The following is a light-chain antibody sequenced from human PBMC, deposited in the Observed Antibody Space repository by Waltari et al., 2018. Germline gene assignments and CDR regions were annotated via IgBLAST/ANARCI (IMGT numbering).Light chain of an antibody. CDR1: QSVSSN. CDR3: QQYNQWPPWA. V-gene: IGKV3-15*01. J-gene: IGKJ1*01. CDR2: GAS. Sequence: EIVMTQSPATLSVSLGEGATLSCRASQSVSSNLAGYQQKPGQAPRLLMYGASIRATGIPARFSGSGSGTEFSLTISSLQSEDFAFYYCQQYNQWPPWAFGQGTKVEIK.